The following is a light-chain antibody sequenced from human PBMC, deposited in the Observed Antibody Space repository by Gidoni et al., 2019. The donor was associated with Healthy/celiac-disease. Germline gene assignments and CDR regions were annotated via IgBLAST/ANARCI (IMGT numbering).Light chain of an antibody. CDR3: QQYNNGWT. CDR2: VAS. V-gene: IGKV3-15*01. CDR1: QSVNSN. Sequence: EIVMTQSPATLSVSPGERATLSCRASQSVNSNLAWYQQIPCQAPRLLIYVASTRATGIPARFSGSGSGTEFTLTISSLQSEDFAVYYCQQYNNGWTFGQGTKVEIK. J-gene: IGKJ1*01.